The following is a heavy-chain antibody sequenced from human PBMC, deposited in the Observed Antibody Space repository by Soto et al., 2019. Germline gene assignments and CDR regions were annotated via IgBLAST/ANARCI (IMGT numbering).Heavy chain of an antibody. V-gene: IGHV4-34*01. CDR3: ARGRRGSGRPYYYYYMDV. CDR1: GGSFSGYY. CDR2: INHSGGT. D-gene: IGHD3-10*01. Sequence: QVQLQQWGAGLLKPSETLSLTCAVYGGSFSGYYWSWIRQPPGKGLEWIGEINHSGGTNYNPSLKSRATKSVDTSKNQFSLKLSSVTAADTAVYYCARGRRGSGRPYYYYYMDVWGKGTTVTVSS. J-gene: IGHJ6*03.